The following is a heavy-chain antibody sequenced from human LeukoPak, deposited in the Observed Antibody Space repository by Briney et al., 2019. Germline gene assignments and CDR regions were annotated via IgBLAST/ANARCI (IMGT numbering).Heavy chain of an antibody. J-gene: IGHJ4*02. Sequence: SETLSLTCSVSGGSIIGSDFYWGWIRQPPGKGLEWIGSIHYTGTTYYHPSLKSRVTISVDTSKNQFSLKVNSVSAADTAVYYCARTNGGNVALYFDYWGQGTLVTVSS. CDR1: GGSIIGSDFY. CDR3: ARTNGGNVALYFDY. CDR2: IHYTGTT. D-gene: IGHD4-23*01. V-gene: IGHV4-39*07.